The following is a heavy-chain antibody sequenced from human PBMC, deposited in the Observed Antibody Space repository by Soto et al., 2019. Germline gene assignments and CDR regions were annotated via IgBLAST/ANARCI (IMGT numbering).Heavy chain of an antibody. V-gene: IGHV3-48*02. D-gene: IGHD3-22*01. J-gene: IGHJ4*02. Sequence: PGGSLRLSCAASGFTFVSYSMNWVRQAPGKGLEWVSYISSSSSTIYYAASVKGRFTISRDNAKNSLYLQMNSLRDEDTAVYYCARDSSGYYSYYFDYWGQGTLVTVSS. CDR1: GFTFVSYS. CDR3: ARDSSGYYSYYFDY. CDR2: ISSSSSTI.